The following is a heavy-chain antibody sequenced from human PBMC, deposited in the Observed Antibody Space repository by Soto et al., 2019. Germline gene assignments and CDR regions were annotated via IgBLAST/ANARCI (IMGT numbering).Heavy chain of an antibody. CDR1: GCTFTSYT. Sequence: GSLRRSGTASGCTFTSYTMNWVRQAPGKGLEWVSSISSSSDYIYYADSMKVRVTISRDNAKNSLFLDMNSLTGEDTAVYYCARARVYATGPLDFWGQGTLVTVS. D-gene: IGHD6-13*01. CDR2: ISSSSDYI. V-gene: IGHV3-21*06. J-gene: IGHJ4*02. CDR3: ARARVYATGPLDF.